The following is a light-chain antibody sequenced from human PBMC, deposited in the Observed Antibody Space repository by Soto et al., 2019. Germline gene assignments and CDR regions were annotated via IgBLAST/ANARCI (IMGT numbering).Light chain of an antibody. V-gene: IGKV3-20*01. CDR2: GAS. CDR3: QQYGRSLRT. J-gene: IGKJ1*01. Sequence: EIVLTQSPGTLSLSPGERATLSCRASQSVDSTYLAWYQQKPGQAPRLLIYGASSRATGIPDRFSGGGSGTDFTLPLSRLDPEDSAVYYCQQYGRSLRTFGQGTKVEIK. CDR1: QSVDSTY.